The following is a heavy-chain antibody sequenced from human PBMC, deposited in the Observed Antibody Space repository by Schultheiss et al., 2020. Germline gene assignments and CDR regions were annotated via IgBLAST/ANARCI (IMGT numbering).Heavy chain of an antibody. Sequence: SQTLSLTCAVSGFYISNGYYWGWLRQSPGKGLEWIAYIHSTGSASYNPSLKSRINVSMDTSENQFSLKLSSVTAADTAVYYCARVNFSGGHCRFDDWGQGTLVTGSS. CDR2: IHSTGSA. J-gene: IGHJ4*02. CDR1: GFYISNGYY. D-gene: IGHD2-21*02. V-gene: IGHV4-31*11. CDR3: ARVNFSGGHCRFDD.